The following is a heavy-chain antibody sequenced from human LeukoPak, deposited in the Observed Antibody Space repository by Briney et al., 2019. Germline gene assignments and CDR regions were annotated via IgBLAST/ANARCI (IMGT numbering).Heavy chain of an antibody. CDR3: ARDYSGQWEQLTGWWIDP. CDR1: GYTFGTHW. Sequence: GASVTVSCKPSGYTFGTHWMHWVRQAPGQGLEWMALINPSGDFRNYAQTVQGRVTVTRDRSTRTVYMELSDLRPEDTALYYCARDYSGQWEQLTGWWIDPWGQGTLVIVSS. D-gene: IGHD1-26*01. V-gene: IGHV1-46*01. CDR2: INPSGDFR. J-gene: IGHJ5*02.